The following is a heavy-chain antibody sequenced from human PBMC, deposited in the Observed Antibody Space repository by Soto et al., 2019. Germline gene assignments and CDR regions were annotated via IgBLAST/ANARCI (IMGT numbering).Heavy chain of an antibody. D-gene: IGHD4-17*01. CDR2: ITSDGRT. Sequence: WGSLRLSCSASGFTFSSYAMSWFRQAPGKGLEWVSIITSDGRTYYADSVKGRFTISRDNSKNTVYLQMNSLRAEDTAVYYCAKDYSTVTTDPLSVVLFDYWGQGALVTVSS. J-gene: IGHJ4*02. V-gene: IGHV3-23*01. CDR1: GFTFSSYA. CDR3: AKDYSTVTTDPLSVVLFDY.